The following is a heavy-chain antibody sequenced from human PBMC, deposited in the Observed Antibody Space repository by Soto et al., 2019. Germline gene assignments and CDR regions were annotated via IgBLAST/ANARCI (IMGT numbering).Heavy chain of an antibody. V-gene: IGHV3-33*01. CDR1: GFTFSSYG. CDR2: IWYDGSNK. Sequence: GGSLRLSCAASGFTFSSYGMHWFRQAPGKGLEWVAVIWYDGSNKYYADSVKGRFTISRDNSKNTLYLQMNSLRAEDTAVYYCARDNPSNYYDFWSGYRNRWFDPWGQGTLVTVSS. CDR3: ARDNPSNYYDFWSGYRNRWFDP. J-gene: IGHJ5*02. D-gene: IGHD3-3*01.